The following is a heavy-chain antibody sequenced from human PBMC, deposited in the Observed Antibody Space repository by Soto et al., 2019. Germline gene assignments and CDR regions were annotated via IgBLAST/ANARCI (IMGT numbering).Heavy chain of an antibody. D-gene: IGHD6-25*01. Sequence: QVQLQESGPGLLKPSETLSLTCTVSGGSISTYYWSWIRQPLGKGLDWIGYIYYTGITTYNPSLKSRVTISVDTSKNQFSLKLTSVTAADTAVYYCARGSRNSGWRPDSWGQGTLVTVSS. CDR3: ARGSRNSGWRPDS. V-gene: IGHV4-59*01. CDR1: GGSISTYY. CDR2: IYYTGIT. J-gene: IGHJ4*02.